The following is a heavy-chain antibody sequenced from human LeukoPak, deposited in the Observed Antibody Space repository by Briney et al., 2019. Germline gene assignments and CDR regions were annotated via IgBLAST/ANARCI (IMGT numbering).Heavy chain of an antibody. CDR2: ISAYNGNT. CDR1: GYTFTSYG. D-gene: IGHD5-12*01. V-gene: IGHV1-18*01. Sequence: ASVKVSCKASGYTFTSYGISWVRQAPGQGLEWMGWISAYNGNTNYAQKLQGRVTMTTGTSTSTAYMELRSLRSDDTAVYYCARRGVLYSGYDYRADYWGQGTLVTVSS. J-gene: IGHJ4*02. CDR3: ARRGVLYSGYDYRADY.